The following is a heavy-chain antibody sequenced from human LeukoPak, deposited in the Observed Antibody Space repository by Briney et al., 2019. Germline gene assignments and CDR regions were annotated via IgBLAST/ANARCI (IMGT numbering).Heavy chain of an antibody. D-gene: IGHD1-26*01. CDR2: IYQSGST. Sequence: SETLSLTCAVSGGSISSGGYSWSWIRQPPGKGLEWIGYIYQSGSTYYNPSLKSRVTISVDRSKNQFSLKLTSVTAADTAVYYCAREIGVGWFDPWGQGTLVTVSS. CDR1: GGSISSGGYS. V-gene: IGHV4-30-2*01. J-gene: IGHJ5*02. CDR3: AREIGVGWFDP.